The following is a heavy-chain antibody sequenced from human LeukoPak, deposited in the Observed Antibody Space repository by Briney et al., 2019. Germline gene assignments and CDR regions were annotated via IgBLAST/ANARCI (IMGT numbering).Heavy chain of an antibody. CDR1: GVSITDYY. V-gene: IGHV4-4*07. Sequence: SGTLSLTCRVSGVSITDYYWSWIRQSPQKRRECSVRIYTSGSTNYNPSLKSRVTMSVDTSKNQFSLRLNSVTAADTGVYYCASFGGSGYAYDAFDIWGQGTMVTVSS. CDR3: ASFGGSGYAYDAFDI. J-gene: IGHJ3*02. CDR2: IYTSGST. D-gene: IGHD5-12*01.